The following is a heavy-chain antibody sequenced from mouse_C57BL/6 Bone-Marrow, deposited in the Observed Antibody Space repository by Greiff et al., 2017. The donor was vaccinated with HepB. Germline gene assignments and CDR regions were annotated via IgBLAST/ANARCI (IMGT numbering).Heavy chain of an antibody. CDR2: IRLKSDNYAT. D-gene: IGHD4-1*01. CDR1: GFTFSNYW. V-gene: IGHV6-3*01. Sequence: EVQGVESGGGLVQPGGSMKLSCVASGFTFSNYWMNWVRQSPEKGLEWVAQIRLKSDNYATHYAESVKGRFTISRDDSKSSVYLQMNNLRAEDTGIYYCTGETGFAYWGQGTLVTVSA. J-gene: IGHJ3*01. CDR3: TGETGFAY.